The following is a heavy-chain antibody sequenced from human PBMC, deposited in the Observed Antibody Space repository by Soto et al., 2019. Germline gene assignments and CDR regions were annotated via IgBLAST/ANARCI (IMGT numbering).Heavy chain of an antibody. Sequence: SETLSLTCTVSGGSISRYYWSGSRQPPGKGLEWIGYIYYSGSTNYNPSLKSRVTISVDTSKNQFSLKLSSVTAADTAVYYCAGLLFVEHPAIAEFYPWAQGTVVPVSS. CDR3: AGLLFVEHPAIAEFYP. CDR1: GGSISRYY. D-gene: IGHD2-21*01. V-gene: IGHV4-59*01. J-gene: IGHJ5*02. CDR2: IYYSGST.